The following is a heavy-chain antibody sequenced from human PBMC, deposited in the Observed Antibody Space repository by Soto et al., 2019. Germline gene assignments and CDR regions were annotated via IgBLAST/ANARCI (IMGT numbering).Heavy chain of an antibody. CDR1: GGSISSYY. J-gene: IGHJ6*02. V-gene: IGHV4-59*08. CDR3: ARQQAILTGYYSFGMDV. CDR2: IYYSGST. D-gene: IGHD3-9*01. Sequence: PSETLSLTCTVFGGSISSYYWSWIRQPPGKGLEWIGYIYYSGSTNYNPSLKSRVTISVDTSKNQFSLKLSSVTAADTAVYYCARQQAILTGYYSFGMDVWGQGTTVTVSS.